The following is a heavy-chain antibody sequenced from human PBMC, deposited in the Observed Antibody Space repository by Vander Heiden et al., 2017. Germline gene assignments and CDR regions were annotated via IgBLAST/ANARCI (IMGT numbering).Heavy chain of an antibody. D-gene: IGHD6-19*01. Sequence: QVQLVESGGGGVQSGRSLRLSCAASGFTFKTYGMHWVRQAPGKGLEWLAIIWYDGNTKDYADSVKGRFTISRDNSKNTLYLEMSSLRVEDTAIYYCARAGSDIAVAGPFDFWGQGTLVTVSS. CDR2: IWYDGNTK. V-gene: IGHV3-33*01. CDR1: GFTFKTYG. CDR3: ARAGSDIAVAGPFDF. J-gene: IGHJ4*02.